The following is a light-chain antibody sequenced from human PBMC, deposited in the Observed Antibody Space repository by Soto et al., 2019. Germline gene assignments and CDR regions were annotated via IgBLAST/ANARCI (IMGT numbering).Light chain of an antibody. CDR1: SSDVGGYNY. CDR3: SSYTSSSIDYV. V-gene: IGLV2-14*01. Sequence: QSALTQPASVSGSPGQSITISCTGTSSDVGGYNYVSWYQQHPGKAPKLMIYEVSNRPSGVSNRFSGSKSGNTASLTISGLQAEDEADCHCSSYTSSSIDYVFGTGIKLTVL. J-gene: IGLJ1*01. CDR2: EVS.